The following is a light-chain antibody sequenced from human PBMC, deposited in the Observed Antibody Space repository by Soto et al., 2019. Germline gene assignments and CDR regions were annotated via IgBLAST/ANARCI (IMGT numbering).Light chain of an antibody. J-gene: IGKJ4*01. V-gene: IGKV3-20*01. CDR1: QSVSSSY. CDR2: GAS. CDR3: QQYGSSPFP. Sequence: EIVLTQSPGTLSLSPGERATLSCRASQSVSSSYLAWYQQKPGQAPRLLIYGASSRATGIPDRFSRSGSGTALTLTISRLEPEDFAVYYWQQYGSSPFPFGGGTKVEIK.